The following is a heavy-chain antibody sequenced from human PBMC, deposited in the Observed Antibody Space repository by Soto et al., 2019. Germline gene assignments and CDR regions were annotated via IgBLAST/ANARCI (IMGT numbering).Heavy chain of an antibody. V-gene: IGHV1-8*01. J-gene: IGHJ4*02. CDR2: MNPNSGNT. Sequence: QVQLVQSGAEVKKPGASVKISCKASGYTFASYDINWVRQATGQGLEWMGWMNPNSGNTDYAQNFQGRITMTRNTSINTAYMELSSLRSEDXXXXXXXXXXXXXLDSXGQGTLVTVSS. CDR3: XXXXXXXLDS. CDR1: GYTFASYD.